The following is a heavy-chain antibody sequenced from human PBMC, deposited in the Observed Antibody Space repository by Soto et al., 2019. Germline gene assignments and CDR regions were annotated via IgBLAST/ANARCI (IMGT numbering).Heavy chain of an antibody. CDR3: ARDDEYSGNGMDV. V-gene: IGHV3-33*01. J-gene: IGHJ6*02. CDR2: ILNDGSNR. D-gene: IGHD3-10*01. CDR1: EFTFSNYG. Sequence: QVQLVESGGGVVQPGRSPRLSCAASEFTFSNYGMHWVRQAPGKGLEWVAVILNDGSNRYHADSVKDRFTISRDNSKNTLYLQMNSLRAEDTAVNYCARDDEYSGNGMDVWGQGTTVTVS.